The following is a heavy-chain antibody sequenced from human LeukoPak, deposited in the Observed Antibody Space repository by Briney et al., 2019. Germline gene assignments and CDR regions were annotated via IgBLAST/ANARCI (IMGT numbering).Heavy chain of an antibody. CDR1: GDSISRSSYY. J-gene: IGHJ4*02. CDR2: IYSSGSA. D-gene: IGHD4-17*01. Sequence: SETLSLTCTVSGDSISRSSYYWGWIRQPPGKGLEWIGSIYSSGSAYYNPSLKSRVTLSVDMSKNHFSLKLTSVTAADTAVYYCARDHDYDPFDYWGRGSLVTVS. CDR3: ARDHDYDPFDY. V-gene: IGHV4-39*07.